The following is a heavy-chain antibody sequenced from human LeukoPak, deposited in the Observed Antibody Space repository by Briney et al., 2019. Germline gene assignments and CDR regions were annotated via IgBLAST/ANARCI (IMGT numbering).Heavy chain of an antibody. J-gene: IGHJ4*02. CDR3: AKDDYCSV. Sequence: GGSLRLSCAASGFTFSNYSMNWVRQAPGKGLEWVSSISSSSSYIYYADSVKGRFTISRDTSKNTLYLQMNSLRAEDTAVYYCAKDDYCSVWGQGTLVTVSS. D-gene: IGHD2-15*01. V-gene: IGHV3-21*04. CDR1: GFTFSNYS. CDR2: ISSSSSYI.